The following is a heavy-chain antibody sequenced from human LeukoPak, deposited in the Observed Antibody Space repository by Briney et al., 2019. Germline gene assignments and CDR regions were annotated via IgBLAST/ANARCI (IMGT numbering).Heavy chain of an antibody. J-gene: IGHJ6*02. CDR3: ARRTYGPRRYYYGMDV. CDR1: GFTFSSYS. V-gene: IGHV3-21*01. CDR2: ISSSSSYI. D-gene: IGHD3-10*01. Sequence: GGSLRLSCAASGFTFSSYSMNWVRQAPGKGLEWVSSISSSSSYIYYADSVKGRFTISRDNAKNSLYLQMNSLRAEDTAVYYCARRTYGPRRYYYGMDVWGQGTTVTASS.